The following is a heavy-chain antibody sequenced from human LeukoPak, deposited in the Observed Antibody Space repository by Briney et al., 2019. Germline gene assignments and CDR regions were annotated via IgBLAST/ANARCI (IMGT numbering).Heavy chain of an antibody. V-gene: IGHV3-23*01. CDR3: AKAPYDFWGGYPDAFDI. J-gene: IGHJ3*02. D-gene: IGHD3-3*01. Sequence: PGGSLRLSCAASGFTFSSYAMSWVRQAPGKGLEWVSGISGSGGSTYYADSVKGRFTISRDNSKNTLYLQMNSLRAEDTAVYYCAKAPYDFWGGYPDAFDIWGQGTMLTVSS. CDR1: GFTFSSYA. CDR2: ISGSGGST.